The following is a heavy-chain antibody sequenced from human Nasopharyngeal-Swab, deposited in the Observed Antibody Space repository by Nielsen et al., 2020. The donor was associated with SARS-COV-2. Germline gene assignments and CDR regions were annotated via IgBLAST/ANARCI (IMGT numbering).Heavy chain of an antibody. J-gene: IGHJ4*02. D-gene: IGHD6-13*01. Sequence: GESLKISCAASGFTFSNYAMGWVRQAPGKGLEWVSAIRGSGITTYYADSVKGRFTISRDNSKNTVYLQMDSLRAEDAAIYYCAKDMAAGYFFDFWGQGTLVTVSS. V-gene: IGHV3-23*01. CDR1: GFTFSNYA. CDR2: IRGSGITT. CDR3: AKDMAAGYFFDF.